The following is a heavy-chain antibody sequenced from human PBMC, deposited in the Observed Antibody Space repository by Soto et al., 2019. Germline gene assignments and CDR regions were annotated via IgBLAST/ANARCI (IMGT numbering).Heavy chain of an antibody. CDR2: IIPILGIA. V-gene: IGHV1-69*08. CDR3: ARERANVDIVAATAFDI. Sequence: QVQLVQSGAEVKKPGSSVKVSCKASGGTFSSYTISWVRQAPGQGLEWMGRIIPILGIANYAQKLQGRVTIPADKPTSTAYMERSSLRSEETAVYYCARERANVDIVAATAFDIWGQGTMVTVSS. D-gene: IGHD5-12*01. CDR1: GGTFSSYT. J-gene: IGHJ3*02.